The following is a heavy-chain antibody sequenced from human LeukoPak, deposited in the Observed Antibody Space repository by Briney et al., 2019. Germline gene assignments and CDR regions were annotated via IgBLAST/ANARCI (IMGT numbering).Heavy chain of an antibody. CDR2: INSDGSTT. J-gene: IGHJ4*02. Sequence: PGGSLRLSCAASGFTFSSYWMQCVRQAPGKGLVWVSGINSDGSTTNYADSVKGRFTISRDNARNTLYLQMNGLRAEDTAVYYCANYNADYLAYWGQGTLVAVSS. CDR1: GFTFSSYW. D-gene: IGHD5-24*01. CDR3: ANYNADYLAY. V-gene: IGHV3-74*01.